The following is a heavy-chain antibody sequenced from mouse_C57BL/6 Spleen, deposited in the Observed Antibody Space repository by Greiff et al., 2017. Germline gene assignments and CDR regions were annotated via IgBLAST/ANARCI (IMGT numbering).Heavy chain of an antibody. D-gene: IGHD1-1*01. Sequence: EVKVVESGGGLVKPGGSLKLSCAASGFTFSDYGMHWVRQAPEKGLEWVAYISSGSSTIYYADTVKGRFTISRDNAKNTLFLQMTSLRSEDTAMYYCAKGGLLFYAMDYWGQGTSVTVSS. CDR1: GFTFSDYG. V-gene: IGHV5-17*01. J-gene: IGHJ4*01. CDR3: AKGGLLFYAMDY. CDR2: ISSGSSTI.